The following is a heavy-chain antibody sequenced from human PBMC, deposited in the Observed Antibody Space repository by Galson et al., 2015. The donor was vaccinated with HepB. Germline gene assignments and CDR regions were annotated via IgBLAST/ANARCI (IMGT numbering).Heavy chain of an antibody. Sequence: QSGAEVKKPGESLRISCKGSGYRFTNNWIGWVRQRPGKGLEWIGIIYPNDFETKYSPSFRGQVVFSVDKSLSTAYLQWSSLKASDTAIYYCARGYCSGNTCSGDFDLWGHGTRVTVSS. V-gene: IGHV5-51*03. J-gene: IGHJ4*01. CDR1: GYRFTNNW. CDR2: IYPNDFET. CDR3: ARGYCSGNTCSGDFDL. D-gene: IGHD2-2*01.